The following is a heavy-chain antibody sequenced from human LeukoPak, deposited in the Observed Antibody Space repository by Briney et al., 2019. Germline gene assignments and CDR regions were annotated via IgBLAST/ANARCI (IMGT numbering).Heavy chain of an antibody. CDR2: IYYSGST. J-gene: IGHJ3*02. CDR1: GGSISSYY. CDR3: AREDAQEGTNAFDI. Sequence: SETLSLTCTVSGGSISSYYWSWIRQPPGKGLEWMGYIYYSGSTNYNPSLKSRVTISVDTSKNQFSLKLSSVTAADTAVYYCAREDAQEGTNAFDIWGQGTMVTVSS. V-gene: IGHV4-59*01. D-gene: IGHD2-2*01.